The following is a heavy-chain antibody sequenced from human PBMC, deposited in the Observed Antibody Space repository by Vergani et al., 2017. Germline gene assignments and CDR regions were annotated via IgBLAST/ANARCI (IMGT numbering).Heavy chain of an antibody. CDR1: GFTFSSHA. V-gene: IGHV3-23*01. Sequence: EVQLLQSEGAVVQPGGSLRLSCVASGFTFSSHAMSWVRQGHGQGLEWVSGISGSGGSTYYAGSVKGRFTISRDSSKNTLYLQMNSLSAGDTAVYYCAKAKPRNSGYDYLYYYHAMDVWGQGTTVTVSS. D-gene: IGHD5-12*01. CDR2: ISGSGGST. CDR3: AKAKPRNSGYDYLYYYHAMDV. J-gene: IGHJ6*02.